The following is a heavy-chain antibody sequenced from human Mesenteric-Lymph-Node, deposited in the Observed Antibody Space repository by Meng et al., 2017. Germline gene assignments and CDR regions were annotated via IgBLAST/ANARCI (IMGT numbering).Heavy chain of an antibody. CDR2: INPSKGTT. CDR3: ARGHSLITFGGVIVQGDYYGMDV. Sequence: ASVKVSCKASGYTFPSYYLHWVRQAPGQGLEWMGIINPSKGTTSYTQKLQDRLTMTRDTSTGTVYMELSSLRSEDTAVYYCARGHSLITFGGVIVQGDYYGMDVWGQGTTVTVSS. D-gene: IGHD3-16*02. J-gene: IGHJ6*02. CDR1: GYTFPSYY. V-gene: IGHV1-46*01.